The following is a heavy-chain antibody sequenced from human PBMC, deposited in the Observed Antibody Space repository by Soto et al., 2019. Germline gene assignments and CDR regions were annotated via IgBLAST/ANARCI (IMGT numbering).Heavy chain of an antibody. D-gene: IGHD6-19*01. J-gene: IGHJ3*02. CDR1: GYTFTSYA. Sequence: ASVKVSCKASGYTFTSYAMHWVRQAPGQRLEWMGWINAGNGNTKYSQKFQGRVTITRDTSASTAYMELSSLRSEDTAVYYCARESLKGSIAVAGGGRAFDIWGQGTMVTVSS. V-gene: IGHV1-3*01. CDR2: INAGNGNT. CDR3: ARESLKGSIAVAGGGRAFDI.